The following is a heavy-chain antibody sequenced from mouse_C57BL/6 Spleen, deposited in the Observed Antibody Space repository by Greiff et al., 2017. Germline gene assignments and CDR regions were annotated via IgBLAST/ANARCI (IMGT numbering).Heavy chain of an antibody. V-gene: IGHV1-82*01. D-gene: IGHD1-1*01. Sequence: VQVVESGPELVKPGASVKISCKASGYAFSSSWMNWVKQRPGKGLEWIGRIYPGDGDTNYNGKFKGKATLTADKSSSTAYMQLSSLTSEDSAVYFCARYGSTGMDYWGQGTSVTVSS. J-gene: IGHJ4*01. CDR3: ARYGSTGMDY. CDR1: GYAFSSSW. CDR2: IYPGDGDT.